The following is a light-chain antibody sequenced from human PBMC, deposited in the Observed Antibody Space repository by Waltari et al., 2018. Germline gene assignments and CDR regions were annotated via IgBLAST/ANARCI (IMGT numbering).Light chain of an antibody. CDR2: EVN. CDR3: CSYTSGTTRYV. V-gene: IGLV2-14*01. CDR1: STDVGGYNR. Sequence: QSALTQPASVSGSPGQSITISCTGTSTDVGGYNRASWYQQYPGKAPKLMIYEVNNRPSGVSNRFSGSKSGNTASLTISGLQAEDEADYYCCSYTSGTTRYVFGTGTGVTV. J-gene: IGLJ1*01.